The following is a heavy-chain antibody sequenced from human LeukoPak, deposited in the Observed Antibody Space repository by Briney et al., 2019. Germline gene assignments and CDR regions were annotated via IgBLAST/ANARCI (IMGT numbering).Heavy chain of an antibody. CDR3: ARGDYYGSGSWLFDY. V-gene: IGHV3-23*01. J-gene: IGHJ4*02. CDR1: GFTFSGYA. CDR2: ISTSGGTT. Sequence: PGGSLRLSCAASGFTFSGYAMSWVRQAPGKGLEWVSAISTSGGTTWCAGSVKGRFTISRDNSKSTLYLQMNSLRAEDTAVYYCARGDYYGSGSWLFDYWGQGTLVTVSP. D-gene: IGHD3-10*01.